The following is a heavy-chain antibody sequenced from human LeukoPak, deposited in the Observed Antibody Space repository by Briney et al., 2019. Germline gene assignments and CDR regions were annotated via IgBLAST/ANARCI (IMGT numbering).Heavy chain of an antibody. CDR3: ARYRTTTLPKWLDP. CDR1: GGSISGYY. Sequence: SETLSLACTVSGGSISGYYWSWIRQPPGKGLEWIGYIFYTGFTSYNPSLKSRVTISVDMSKKQFYLRLTSVTAADTAIYYCARYRTTTLPKWLDPWGQGALVTVSS. V-gene: IGHV4-59*08. D-gene: IGHD2-8*01. J-gene: IGHJ5*02. CDR2: IFYTGFT.